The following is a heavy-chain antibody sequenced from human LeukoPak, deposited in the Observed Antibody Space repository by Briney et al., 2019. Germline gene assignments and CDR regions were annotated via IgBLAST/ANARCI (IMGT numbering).Heavy chain of an antibody. J-gene: IGHJ5*02. V-gene: IGHV3-7*01. Sequence: GGSLRLSCVGSGFMFSNYWMSCVRQAPGKGLEWVANIKQDGSEKYYVDSVKGRFTISRDNAKNSLYLQMNSLRAEDTAVYYCARDYWFDPWGHGTLVTVSS. CDR2: IKQDGSEK. CDR3: ARDYWFDP. CDR1: GFMFSNYW.